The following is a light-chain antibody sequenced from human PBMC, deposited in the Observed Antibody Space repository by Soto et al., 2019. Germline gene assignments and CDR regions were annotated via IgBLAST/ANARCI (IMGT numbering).Light chain of an antibody. CDR1: SSDVGGYNY. J-gene: IGLJ1*01. CDR2: EVS. CDR3: SAYAGSNNFV. Sequence: QSVLTQPRSASGSPGQSVAISCTGTSSDVGGYNYVSWYQQHPGKAPKLMIYEVSQRPSGVPDRFSGSKSGNTASLTVSGLQTEDEADYYCSAYAGSNNFVFGSGTKVTVL. V-gene: IGLV2-8*01.